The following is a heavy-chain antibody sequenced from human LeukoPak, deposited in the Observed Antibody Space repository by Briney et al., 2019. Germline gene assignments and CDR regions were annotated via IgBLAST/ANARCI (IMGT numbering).Heavy chain of an antibody. CDR2: ISSSGKS. CDR3: ARFKGGTGFDY. Sequence: SSETLSLTCAVSGGSISTTDFDWAWIRQPPGPGLEWIATISSSGKSYYNPYLMSRVTISVDTSKNQFSLDVTSVTAADTGLFYCARFKGGTGFDYWGRGILVIVS. V-gene: IGHV4-39*01. J-gene: IGHJ4*02. D-gene: IGHD1-26*01. CDR1: GGSISTTDFD.